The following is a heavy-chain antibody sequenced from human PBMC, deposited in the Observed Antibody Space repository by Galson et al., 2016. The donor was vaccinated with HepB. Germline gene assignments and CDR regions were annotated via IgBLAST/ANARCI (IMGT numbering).Heavy chain of an antibody. V-gene: IGHV3-23*01. CDR2: ISGSGVTT. CDR3: AKGPPFMSVADVID. Sequence: SLRLSCAASGFTFSSFAMSWVRQAPGKGLEWVSLISGSGVTTHYADSVKGRFTISRDNARSTLYLQVSGLRAEDTAVYYCAKGPPFMSVADVIDWCLGTMVTASS. J-gene: IGHJ3*01. CDR1: GFTFSSFA. D-gene: IGHD6-19*01.